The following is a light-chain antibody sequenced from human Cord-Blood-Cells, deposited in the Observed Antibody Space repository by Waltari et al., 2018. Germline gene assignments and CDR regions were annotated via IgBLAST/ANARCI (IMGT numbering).Light chain of an antibody. CDR3: QKYNSAPQT. CDR2: AAS. Sequence: DIQMTQSPSSRSASVGDRVTITCRARQGISNYLAWYQQKPGKVPKLVIYAASRLQSEVPSRCSENGSGTDFTLTISSLQSEEVATKYCQKYNSAPQTFGGGTNVEIK. V-gene: IGKV1-27*01. CDR1: QGISNY. J-gene: IGKJ4*01.